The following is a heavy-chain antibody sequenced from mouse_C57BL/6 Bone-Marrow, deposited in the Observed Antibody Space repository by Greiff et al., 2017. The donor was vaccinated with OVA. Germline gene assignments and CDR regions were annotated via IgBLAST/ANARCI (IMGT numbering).Heavy chain of an antibody. D-gene: IGHD2-5*01. CDR2: IDPETGGT. CDR1: GYTFTDYE. V-gene: IGHV1-15*01. Sequence: QVQLQQSGAELVRPGASVTLSCKASGYTFTDYEMHWVKQTPVHGLEWIGAIDPETGGTAYNQKFKGKAILTADKSSSTAYMELRSVTSEDSAVYYCTRGYSNYYAMDYWGQGTSVTGSS. CDR3: TRGYSNYYAMDY. J-gene: IGHJ4*01.